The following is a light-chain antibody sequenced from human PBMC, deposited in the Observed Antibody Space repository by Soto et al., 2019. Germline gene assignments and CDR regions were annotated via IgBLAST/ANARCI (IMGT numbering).Light chain of an antibody. CDR3: QQSFHAPDT. CDR2: WAS. J-gene: IGKJ2*01. CDR1: QSVLRTPNES. V-gene: IGKV4-1*01. Sequence: DIVMTQSPDSLTVCLGERATINCKSSQSVLRTPNESINWYQQKPGQPPKLLIYWASTRESGVPDRFSGNGSGTDFTLTISNLQAEDVAVYYCQQSFHAPDTFGQGTKLEIK.